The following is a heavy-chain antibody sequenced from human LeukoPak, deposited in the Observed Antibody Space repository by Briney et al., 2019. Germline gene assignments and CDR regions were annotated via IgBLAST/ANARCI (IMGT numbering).Heavy chain of an antibody. J-gene: IGHJ4*02. CDR3: ARRGSGSYFDY. Sequence: PSETLSLTCTVSGYSISSGYYWGWIRQPPGKGLEWIGSIYHSGSTYYNPSLKSRVTISVDTSKNQFSLKLSSVTAADTAVYYCARRGSGSYFDYWGQGTLVTVSS. CDR1: GYSISSGYY. D-gene: IGHD3-10*01. V-gene: IGHV4-38-2*02. CDR2: IYHSGST.